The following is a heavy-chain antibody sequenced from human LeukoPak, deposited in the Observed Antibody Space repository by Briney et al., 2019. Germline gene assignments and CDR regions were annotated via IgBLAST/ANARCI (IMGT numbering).Heavy chain of an antibody. CDR1: QLIFSKYG. CDR3: ARDRPTGASRVFLVQ. Sequence: GGSLRLSCTGSQLIFSKYGLNWVRQSPGKGLEWISSITRSGSNIDYADSVRGRFTISRDNAKNSLFLHMNSLRVEDTAVYYCARDRPTGASRVFLVQWGQGTLVTVSS. V-gene: IGHV3-48*03. D-gene: IGHD1-26*01. CDR2: ITRSGSNI. J-gene: IGHJ4*02.